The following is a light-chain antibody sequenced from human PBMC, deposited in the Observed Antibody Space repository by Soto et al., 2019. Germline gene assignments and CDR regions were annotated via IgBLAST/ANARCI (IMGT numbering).Light chain of an antibody. CDR3: QQYGSLWT. CDR1: QSVSSSY. V-gene: IGKV3-20*01. J-gene: IGKJ1*01. CDR2: GAS. Sequence: EIVLTQSPGTLSLSSGESATLXXRASQSVSSSYLAWYQQKPGQAPRXLIYGASSRATGIPDRFSGSGSGTDFTLTISRLEPEDFAVYYCQQYGSLWTFGQGTKVDIK.